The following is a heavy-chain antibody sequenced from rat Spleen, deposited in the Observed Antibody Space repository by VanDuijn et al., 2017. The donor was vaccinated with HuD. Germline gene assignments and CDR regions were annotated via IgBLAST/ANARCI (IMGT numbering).Heavy chain of an antibody. J-gene: IGHJ4*01. Sequence: EVQLVESGGGLVQPGRSMKLSCAASGFTFSSSPMAWVRQAPTKGLEWVATISTRGGSTYYRDSVKGRFTISRDNAKSTLYLEMNSLRSEDTATYYCARHGRGGTTYYYVMDVWGQGASVTVSS. CDR1: GFTFSSSP. V-gene: IGHV5-46*01. CDR2: ISTRGGST. D-gene: IGHD4-3*01. CDR3: ARHGRGGTTYYYVMDV.